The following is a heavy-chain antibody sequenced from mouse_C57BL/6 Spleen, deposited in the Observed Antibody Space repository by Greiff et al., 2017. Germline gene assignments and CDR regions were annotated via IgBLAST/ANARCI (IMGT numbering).Heavy chain of an antibody. CDR1: GYTFTDYN. D-gene: IGHD2-4*01. CDR3: AREGYDDYAGFAY. J-gene: IGHJ3*01. Sequence: VQLQQSGPELVKPGASVKMSCKASGYTFTDYNMHWVKQSHGKSLEWIGYINPNNGGTSYNQKFKGKATLTVNKSSSTAYMELRSLTSEDSAVYYCAREGYDDYAGFAYWGQGTLVTVSA. V-gene: IGHV1-22*01. CDR2: INPNNGGT.